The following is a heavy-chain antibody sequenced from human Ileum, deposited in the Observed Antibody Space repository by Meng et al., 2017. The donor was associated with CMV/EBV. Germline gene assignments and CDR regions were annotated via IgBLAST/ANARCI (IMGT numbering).Heavy chain of an antibody. CDR3: AREGAGY. V-gene: IGHV3-66*01. J-gene: IGHJ4*02. CDR1: GFIVSSNY. CDR2: IYSGGIT. D-gene: IGHD3-16*01. Sequence: VQLVCSGGGVVQPGGSLILSCAASGFIVSSNYMSWVRQPPGKGLEWVSVIYSGGITYYADSVKGRFTISRDNSKNTLFLQMNSLRAEDTAVYYCAREGAGYWGQGTLVTVSS.